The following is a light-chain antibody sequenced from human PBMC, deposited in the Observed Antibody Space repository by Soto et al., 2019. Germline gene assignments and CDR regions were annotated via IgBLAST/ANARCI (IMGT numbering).Light chain of an antibody. CDR1: QSVPSTY. Sequence: VLSQSPGRLSLSPGERATLSCRASQSVPSTYFAWYQQKSGQPPRLLIYGASTRATGIPARFSGSGSGTDFTLTITSLEPEDFAVYFCHQRYNWPRVTFGQGTRLEIK. J-gene: IGKJ5*01. CDR3: HQRYNWPRVT. CDR2: GAS. V-gene: IGKV3D-20*02.